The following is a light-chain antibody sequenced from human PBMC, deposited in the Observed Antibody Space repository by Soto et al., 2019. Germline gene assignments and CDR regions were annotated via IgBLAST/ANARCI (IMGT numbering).Light chain of an antibody. CDR3: AAWDDSLNAVV. CDR2: SNN. CDR1: SSNIGSNT. Sequence: QAVVTQPPSASGTPGQRVIISCSGSSSNIGSNTVNWYQQLPGTAPKLLIYSNNQRPSGVPDRFSGSKSGTSASLAISGLQSEDEADYYCAAWDDSLNAVVFGGGTKLTVL. J-gene: IGLJ2*01. V-gene: IGLV1-44*01.